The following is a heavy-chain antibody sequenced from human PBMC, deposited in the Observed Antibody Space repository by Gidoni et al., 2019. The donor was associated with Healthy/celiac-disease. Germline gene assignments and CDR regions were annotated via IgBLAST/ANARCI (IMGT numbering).Heavy chain of an antibody. CDR2: IKQEGSEK. D-gene: IGHD3-22*01. J-gene: IGHJ3*02. CDR1: GFTFSSYW. CDR3: ASGYYYDSSGLDAFDI. Sequence: EVQLVESGGGLVQPGGSLRLSCAASGFTFSSYWMSWVRQAPGKGLEWVANIKQEGSEKYYVDSVKGRFTISRDNAKNSLYLQMNSLRAEDTAVYYCASGYYYDSSGLDAFDIWGQGTMVTVSS. V-gene: IGHV3-7*01.